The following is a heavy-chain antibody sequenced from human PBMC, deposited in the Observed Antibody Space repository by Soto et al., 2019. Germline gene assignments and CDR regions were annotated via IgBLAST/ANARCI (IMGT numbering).Heavy chain of an antibody. CDR3: ARDPPTTWDYGLDV. Sequence: VQLVETGGGLIQPGGSLRLSCAASGFTVSSSYMTWVRQAPGKGLEWLSFIYTDGRTYYADSVKGRFTISRDDSKNTVYLQMTSLRAEDTAVYYCARDPPTTWDYGLDVWGQGTTVTVSS. CDR2: IYTDGRT. D-gene: IGHD1-26*01. J-gene: IGHJ6*02. CDR1: GFTVSSSY. V-gene: IGHV3-53*02.